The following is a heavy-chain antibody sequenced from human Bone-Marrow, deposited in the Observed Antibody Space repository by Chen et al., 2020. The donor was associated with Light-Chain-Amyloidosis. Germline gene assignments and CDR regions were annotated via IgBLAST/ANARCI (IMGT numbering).Heavy chain of an antibody. Sequence: EVQLVESGGGSVQPGGSLRLSCAASGFPFSSYEMNWVRQAPGKGLEWVSYISSSGSTIYYADSVKGRFTISRDNAKNSLYLQMNSLRAEDTAVYYCARVGFYNWNVHNAFDIWGQGTMVTVSS. CDR2: ISSSGSTI. J-gene: IGHJ3*02. CDR3: ARVGFYNWNVHNAFDI. CDR1: GFPFSSYE. D-gene: IGHD1-1*01. V-gene: IGHV3-48*03.